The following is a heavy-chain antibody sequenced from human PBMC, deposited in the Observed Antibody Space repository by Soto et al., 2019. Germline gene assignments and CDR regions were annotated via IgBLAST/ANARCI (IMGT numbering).Heavy chain of an antibody. CDR3: AKAKSSGWYFSDY. CDR2: IRGSGGST. D-gene: IGHD6-19*01. Sequence: EVQLLESGGGLVQRGGSLRLSCAGTGFTFSSYDMSWVRQAPGKGLEWVSTIRGSGGSTYYADSVKGRFTISRDNSKNTLYLQMNSLRAEDTAVYYGAKAKSSGWYFSDYWGQGTLVTVSS. CDR1: GFTFSSYD. J-gene: IGHJ4*02. V-gene: IGHV3-23*01.